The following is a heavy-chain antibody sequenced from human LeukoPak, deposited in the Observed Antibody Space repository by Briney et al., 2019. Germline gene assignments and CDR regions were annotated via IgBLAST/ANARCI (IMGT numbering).Heavy chain of an antibody. Sequence: ASVKVSCKASGYTFTGYYMHWVRQAPGQGLEWMGWINPNSGGTNYAQKFQGRVTMTEDTSTDTAYMELSSLRSEDTAVYYCATAPYSSGYYYYYYGMDVWGQGTTVTVSS. CDR2: INPNSGGT. V-gene: IGHV1-2*02. D-gene: IGHD3-3*01. J-gene: IGHJ6*02. CDR1: GYTFTGYY. CDR3: ATAPYSSGYYYYYYGMDV.